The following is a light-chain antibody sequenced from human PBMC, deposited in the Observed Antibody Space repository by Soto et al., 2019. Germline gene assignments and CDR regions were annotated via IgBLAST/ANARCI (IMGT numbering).Light chain of an antibody. CDR1: QGISSY. J-gene: IGKJ1*01. V-gene: IGKV1-8*01. Sequence: AIRMTQSPSSFSASTGDRVTITCRASQGISSYLAWYQQKPGKAPKLLIYAASTLQSEVPSRFSGSGSGTDFTLTISCLQSEDLATYYCQQYYSYPRTFGQGTKVDIK. CDR3: QQYYSYPRT. CDR2: AAS.